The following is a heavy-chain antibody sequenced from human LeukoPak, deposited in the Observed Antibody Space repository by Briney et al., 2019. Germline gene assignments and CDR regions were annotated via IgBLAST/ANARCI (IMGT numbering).Heavy chain of an antibody. CDR2: ISHTGSTT. CDR1: GGSVSASHW. V-gene: IGHV4-4*02. Sequence: PSETLSFTCAVSGGSVSASHWWGWVRQPPGTGLEWIGEISHTGSTTYYNPSLKGRVAVSLDKSKNQFSLKFTSVTAADTAIYYCARQGDYSSDFWGQGTLVIVSS. CDR3: ARQGDYSSDF. J-gene: IGHJ4*02. D-gene: IGHD6-25*01.